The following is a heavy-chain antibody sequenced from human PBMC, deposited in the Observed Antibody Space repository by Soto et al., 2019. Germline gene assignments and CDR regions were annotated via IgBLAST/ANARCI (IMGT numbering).Heavy chain of an antibody. CDR1: GFTFSSYG. V-gene: IGHV3-30*03. Sequence: PGGSLRLSCAASGFTFSSYGMHWVSQAPGKGLVGVAVISYDGSNRYYADSVKGRFTISADDSKNAGNLQMNSLRAEDTAMYYCARGSIAAAGTPAIFEYWGKGT. D-gene: IGHD6-13*01. CDR2: ISYDGSNR. J-gene: IGHJ4*01. CDR3: ARGSIAAAGTPAIFEY.